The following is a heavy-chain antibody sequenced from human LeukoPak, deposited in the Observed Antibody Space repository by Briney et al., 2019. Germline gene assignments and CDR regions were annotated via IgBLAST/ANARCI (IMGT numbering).Heavy chain of an antibody. CDR1: GFTFSSYA. D-gene: IGHD4/OR15-4a*01. CDR3: ARRAGAYSHPYDY. J-gene: IGHJ4*02. CDR2: ISYDGSNK. Sequence: GGSLRLSCAASGFTFSSYAMHWVRQAPGKGLEWVAVISYDGSNKYYADSVKGRFTISRDNSKNTLYLQMNSLRAEDTAVYYCARRAGAYSHPYDYWGQGTLVTASS. V-gene: IGHV3-30*14.